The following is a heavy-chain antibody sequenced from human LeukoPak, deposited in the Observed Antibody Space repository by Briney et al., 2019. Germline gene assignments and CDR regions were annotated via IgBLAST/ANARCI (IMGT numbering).Heavy chain of an antibody. CDR1: GGSLSSYY. J-gene: IGHJ5*02. Sequence: SETLSLTCTVSGGSLSSYYWRWMRQPPGKGLEWIGYIYYSGSTNYNPSLKSRVTISLDTSKNQFSLQLTSVTDADTAVDYCSTSYYGSSPNWFDPWGQGTLVTVSS. CDR3: STSYYGSSPNWFDP. V-gene: IGHV4-59*01. CDR2: IYYSGST. D-gene: IGHD3-22*01.